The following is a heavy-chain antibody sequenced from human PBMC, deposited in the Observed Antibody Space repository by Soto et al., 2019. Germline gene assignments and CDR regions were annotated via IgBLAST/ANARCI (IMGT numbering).Heavy chain of an antibody. J-gene: IGHJ6*02. CDR3: AREGVAPYYYYGMDV. CDR1: GHTFTRSG. CDR2: ISTYNGDT. Sequence: ASVKVSCKASGHTFTRSGISWVRQAPGQGLEWMGWISTYNGDTNYAQTFQGRVTMTTDTSTSTAYMELRSLRSDDTAVYYCAREGVAPYYYYGMDVWGQGTPVTVSS. V-gene: IGHV1-18*01. D-gene: IGHD5-12*01.